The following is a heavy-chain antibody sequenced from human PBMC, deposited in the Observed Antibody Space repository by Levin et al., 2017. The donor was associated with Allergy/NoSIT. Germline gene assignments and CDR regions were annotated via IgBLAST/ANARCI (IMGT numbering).Heavy chain of an antibody. J-gene: IGHJ3*02. CDR3: AREPDAFDI. V-gene: IGHV4-61*01. CDR2: IYYNFST. CDR1: GVSVTSGSYY. Sequence: SQTLSLTCTVSGVSVTSGSYYWSWVRQPPGKGLEWIGYIYYNFSTNYNPSLKSRVTMSVDTSNNQFSLRLSSVTAAAPAIYYCAREPDAFDIWGQGTMVTVSS.